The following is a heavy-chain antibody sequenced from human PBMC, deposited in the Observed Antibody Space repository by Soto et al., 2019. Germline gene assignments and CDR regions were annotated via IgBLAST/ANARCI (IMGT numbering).Heavy chain of an antibody. V-gene: IGHV3-9*01. CDR1: GFTFGDYA. J-gene: IGHJ4*02. Sequence: EVQLVESGGGLVQPGRSLRLSCAASGFTFGDYAMQWVRQAPGKGLELVSGISWNSDSIGYVDSVQGRFTISRDNAKNSLYLQLNSLRPEDSALYYCAKGQYPLGYLDYWGRGTLVTVSS. CDR2: ISWNSDSI. D-gene: IGHD2-2*01. CDR3: AKGQYPLGYLDY.